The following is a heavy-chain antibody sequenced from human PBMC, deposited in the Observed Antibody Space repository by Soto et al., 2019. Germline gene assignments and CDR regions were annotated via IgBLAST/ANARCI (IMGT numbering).Heavy chain of an antibody. CDR2: IYWDDDK. V-gene: IGHV2-5*02. J-gene: IGHJ6*03. D-gene: IGHD3-10*01. CDR1: GFSLSTSGVG. Sequence: KESGPTLVKPTQTLTLTCTYSGFSLSTSGVGVGWIRQPPGKALEWLALIYWDDDKRYSPSLKSRLTITKDTSKNQVVLTMTNMDPVDTATYYCAHSGRFGESFYYYYYMDVWGKGTTVTVSS. CDR3: AHSGRFGESFYYYYYMDV.